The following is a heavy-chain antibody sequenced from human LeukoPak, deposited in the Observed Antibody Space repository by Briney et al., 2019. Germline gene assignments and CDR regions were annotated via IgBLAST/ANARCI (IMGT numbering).Heavy chain of an antibody. Sequence: GGSLRLSCAASGFTFSSYGMHWVRQAPGKGLEWVAVISYDGSNKYYADSVKGRFTISRDNSKNTLYLQMNSLRAEDTAVYYCAKDHYYGSGSSPPGGFDYWGQGTLVTVSS. CDR1: GFTFSSYG. CDR3: AKDHYYGSGSSPPGGFDY. CDR2: ISYDGSNK. V-gene: IGHV3-30*18. J-gene: IGHJ4*02. D-gene: IGHD3-10*01.